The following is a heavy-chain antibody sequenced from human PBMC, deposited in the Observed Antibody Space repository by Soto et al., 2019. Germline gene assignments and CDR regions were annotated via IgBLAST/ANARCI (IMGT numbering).Heavy chain of an antibody. V-gene: IGHV1-8*01. CDR1: GYPFTNYD. Sequence: ASVKVSCKTSGYPFTNYDIHWVRQATGQGREWMGWMHPGNNQPDYTQKFRGRVTVTTDTSMSTAYMELRSLRSDDTAVYYCARDVTVVGANWFDPWGQGTLVTSPQ. CDR3: ARDVTVVGANWFDP. CDR2: MHPGNNQP. D-gene: IGHD1-26*01. J-gene: IGHJ5*02.